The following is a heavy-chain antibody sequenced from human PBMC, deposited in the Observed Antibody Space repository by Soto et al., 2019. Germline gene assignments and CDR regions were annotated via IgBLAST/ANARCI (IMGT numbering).Heavy chain of an antibody. D-gene: IGHD2-2*01. CDR2: VYYSGTT. J-gene: IGHJ4*02. CDR3: ARAGSTWRYVLEY. Sequence: QVHLQESGPGLVKPSETLSLTCTVSGGSINSYYWSWIRQSPGKGLEWIGYVYYSGTTYYNPSLQSRGTISVDTSKKQFSLKVRSVTAADTAIYFCARAGSTWRYVLEYWGQGSLVTVSS. V-gene: IGHV4-59*01. CDR1: GGSINSYY.